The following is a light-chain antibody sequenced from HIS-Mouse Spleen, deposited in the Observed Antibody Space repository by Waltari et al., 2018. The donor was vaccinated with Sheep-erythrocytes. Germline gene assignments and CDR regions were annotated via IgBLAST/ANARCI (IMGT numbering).Light chain of an antibody. CDR1: RSNIGSIY. CDR2: RNN. Sequence: QSVLTQPPSASGTPGQRVTISCSGSRSNIGSIYVSWYPQLPGTAPKLLLSRNNQRPSGVPDRFSGSKSGTSASLAISGLRSEDEADYYCATWDDSLSGVVFGGGTKLTVL. V-gene: IGLV1-47*01. J-gene: IGLJ2*01. CDR3: ATWDDSLSGVV.